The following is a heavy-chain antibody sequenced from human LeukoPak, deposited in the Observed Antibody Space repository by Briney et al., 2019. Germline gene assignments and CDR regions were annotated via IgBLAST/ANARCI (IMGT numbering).Heavy chain of an antibody. D-gene: IGHD2-15*01. CDR1: GGTFSSYA. CDR3: ARVGCSGGSCYLGTSDY. J-gene: IGHJ4*02. CDR2: IIPIFGTA. V-gene: IGHV1-69*06. Sequence: GASVKVSCKASGGTFSSYAISWVRQAPGQGLEWMGGIIPIFGTANYAQKFQGRVTITADKSTSTAYMELSSLRSEDTAVYYCARVGCSGGSCYLGTSDYWGQGTLVTVSS.